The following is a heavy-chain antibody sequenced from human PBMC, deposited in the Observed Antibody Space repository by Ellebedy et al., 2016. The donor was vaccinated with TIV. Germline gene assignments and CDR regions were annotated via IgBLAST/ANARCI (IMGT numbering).Heavy chain of an antibody. CDR2: IYYSGTT. D-gene: IGHD3-16*01. CDR3: ARFDYEVEEQYGMDV. Sequence: SETLSLTXTVSGGSISSSSYYWGWIRQPPGKGLEWIGSIYYSGTTYYNPSLKSRVTISVDTSKNQLSLKLSSVTAADTAVYYCARFDYEVEEQYGMDVWGLGTTVTVSS. CDR1: GGSISSSSYY. J-gene: IGHJ6*02. V-gene: IGHV4-39*07.